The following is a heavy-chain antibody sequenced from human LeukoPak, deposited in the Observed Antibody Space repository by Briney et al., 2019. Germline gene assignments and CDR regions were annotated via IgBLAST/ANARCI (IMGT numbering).Heavy chain of an antibody. CDR2: IYYSGST. Sequence: SETLSLTCTVSGGSVRSGSYYWSWIRQPPGKGLEWIGYIYYSGSTNYNPSLKSRVTISVDTSKNQFSLKLSSVTAADTAVYYCARILYGAVAGTDYWGQGTLVTVSS. J-gene: IGHJ4*02. CDR1: GGSVRSGSYY. CDR3: ARILYGAVAGTDY. D-gene: IGHD6-19*01. V-gene: IGHV4-61*01.